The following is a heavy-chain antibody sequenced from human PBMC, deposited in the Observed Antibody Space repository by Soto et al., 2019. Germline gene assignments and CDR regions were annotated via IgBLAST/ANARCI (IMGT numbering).Heavy chain of an antibody. D-gene: IGHD3-3*01. CDR2: IYYNGST. Sequence: SQTLCLTCTVSGGSSSSGDYYWSWIRHPPGKGLQWIGYIYYNGSTYYNPSLKSRVTISVDTSKNQFSLKLSSVTAADTAVYYCARETRLRSGYYTFDYYYGMAVWGKGTTVTVSS. CDR1: GGSSSSGDYY. CDR3: ARETRLRSGYYTFDYYYGMAV. J-gene: IGHJ6*04. V-gene: IGHV4-30-4*01.